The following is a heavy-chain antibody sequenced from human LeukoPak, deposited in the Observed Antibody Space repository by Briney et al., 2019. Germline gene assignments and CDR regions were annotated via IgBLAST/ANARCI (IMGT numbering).Heavy chain of an antibody. CDR2: ISSSSSYI. CDR3: ARSGLGYCSGGSCYDY. Sequence: PGGSLGLSCAASGFTFSTYSMNWVRQAPGKGLEWVSSISSSSSYIYYADSVKGRFTISRDNAKNSLYLQMNSLRAEDTAVYYCARSGLGYCSGGSCYDYWGQGTLVTVSS. D-gene: IGHD2-15*01. V-gene: IGHV3-21*01. CDR1: GFTFSTYS. J-gene: IGHJ4*02.